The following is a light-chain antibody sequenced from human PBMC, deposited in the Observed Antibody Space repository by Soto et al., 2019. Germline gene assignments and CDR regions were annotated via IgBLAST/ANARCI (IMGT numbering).Light chain of an antibody. CDR2: GAS. CDR1: QMVTTQ. V-gene: IGKV3-20*01. CDR3: QQYGGSTRT. J-gene: IGKJ1*01. Sequence: ILLTQSPGTLSWSPGEGATVSRRSSQMVTTQLTWYQQKPDQPPRLIIHGASSRATGVPDRITGSGSGTDFTLFISRLEPEDFAVYYCQQYGGSTRTFGQGTNVDIK.